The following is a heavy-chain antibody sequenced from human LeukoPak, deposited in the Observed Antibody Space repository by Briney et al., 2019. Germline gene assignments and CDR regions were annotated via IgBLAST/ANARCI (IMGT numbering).Heavy chain of an antibody. CDR3: ARDFLAVAAAGTNYYYGMDV. CDR1: GYTFTSYG. J-gene: IGHJ6*02. D-gene: IGHD6-13*01. CDR2: ISAYNGNT. Sequence: ATVNVSCKASGYTFTSYGISWVRQAPGQGLEWMGWISAYNGNTNYAQKLQGRVTMTTDTSTSTAYMELRSLRSDDTAVYYCARDFLAVAAAGTNYYYGMDVWGQGTTVTVSS. V-gene: IGHV1-18*01.